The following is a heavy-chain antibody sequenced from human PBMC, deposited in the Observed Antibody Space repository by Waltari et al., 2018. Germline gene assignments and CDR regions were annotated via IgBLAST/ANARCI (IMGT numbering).Heavy chain of an antibody. V-gene: IGHV1-24*01. CDR2: FSTEDGKT. J-gene: IGHJ6*02. CDR3: ATVLKGYSSRITYYYGMDV. Sequence: QVQLVQSGAEVKKPGASVKVSCKFSGYTLTELSMHWLRQSPVTGLERMGGFSTEDGKTIYAQKFQGRVTMTEDTSTDTAYMELSSLRSEDTAVYYCATVLKGYSSRITYYYGMDVWGQGTTVTVSS. CDR1: GYTLTELS. D-gene: IGHD5-18*01.